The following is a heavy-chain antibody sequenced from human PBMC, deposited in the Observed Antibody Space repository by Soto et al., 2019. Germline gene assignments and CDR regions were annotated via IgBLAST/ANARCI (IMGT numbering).Heavy chain of an antibody. V-gene: IGHV4-4*02. CDR1: GDSISSPNW. Sequence: QVQLQESGPGLVKPSETLSLTCAVSGDSISSPNWWSWYRQTPGKGLELIGEMFASGSSNYNPSRNGRVAMSLDASKNHFSLKLTSWAAADTAIYYCAREGFDHRPDYWGQGIPVTVSS. J-gene: IGHJ4*02. CDR3: AREGFDHRPDY. CDR2: MFASGSS.